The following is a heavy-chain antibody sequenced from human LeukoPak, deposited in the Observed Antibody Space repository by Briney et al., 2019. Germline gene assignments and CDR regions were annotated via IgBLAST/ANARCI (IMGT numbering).Heavy chain of an antibody. Sequence: ASVKVSCKASGYTFTSYDINWVRQAPGQGLEWMGGIIPIFGTANYAQKFQGRVTITADESTSTAYMELSSLRSEDTAVYYCASRNRDGYNGVDYWGQGTLVTVSS. J-gene: IGHJ4*02. D-gene: IGHD5-24*01. CDR1: GYTFTSYD. CDR2: IIPIFGTA. V-gene: IGHV1-69*13. CDR3: ASRNRDGYNGVDY.